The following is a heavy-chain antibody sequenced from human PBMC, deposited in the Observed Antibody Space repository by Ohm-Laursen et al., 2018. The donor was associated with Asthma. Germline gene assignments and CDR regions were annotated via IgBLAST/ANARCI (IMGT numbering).Heavy chain of an antibody. V-gene: IGHV3-53*01. D-gene: IGHD3-10*01. CDR1: GFSVSRHF. CDR2: IYPGGAT. Sequence: SLRLSCAASGFSVSRHFMNWIRQGPEKGLEWVSDIYPGGATFYADSAKGRFTISRDDSKNTLNLQMSSLRGDDTAVYYCARGEGSGDISGSDPFDLWGQGTTVIVSS. CDR3: ARGEGSGDISGSDPFDL. J-gene: IGHJ3*01.